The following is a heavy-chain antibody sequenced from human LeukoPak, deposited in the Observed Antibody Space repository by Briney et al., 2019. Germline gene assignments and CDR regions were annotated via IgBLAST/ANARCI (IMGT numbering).Heavy chain of an antibody. V-gene: IGHV3-48*02. CDR1: GFTFSSYG. Sequence: PGRSLRLSCAASGFTFSSYGMNWVRQAPGKGLEWISYITGSGSTIYYADSVKGRFTISRDNAKNSLYLQMDSLRDEDTAVYYCTSRTEGGYWGQGTLVTVSS. D-gene: IGHD1-14*01. CDR2: ITGSGSTI. CDR3: TSRTEGGY. J-gene: IGHJ4*02.